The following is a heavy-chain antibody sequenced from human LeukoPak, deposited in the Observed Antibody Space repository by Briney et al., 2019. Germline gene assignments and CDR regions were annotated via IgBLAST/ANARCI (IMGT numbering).Heavy chain of an antibody. CDR3: AREGGNFCFDY. Sequence: ASVKVSCKASGYSFTGYYMHWVRQAPGQGLEWMGWINPNSGGTNFVQKFQGRVTVTRDTSISTAYMELSRLRSDDTAVYYCAREGGNFCFDYWGQGTLVTVSS. V-gene: IGHV1-2*02. CDR2: INPNSGGT. D-gene: IGHD4-23*01. CDR1: GYSFTGYY. J-gene: IGHJ4*02.